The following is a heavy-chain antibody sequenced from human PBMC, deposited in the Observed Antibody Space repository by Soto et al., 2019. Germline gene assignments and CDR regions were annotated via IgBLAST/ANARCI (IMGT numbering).Heavy chain of an antibody. CDR3: ARGRYGDY. D-gene: IGHD1-1*01. V-gene: IGHV1-18*01. CDR1: GYDFTTYG. CDR2: ISAHDGNT. Sequence: QVHLVQSGAEVKKPGASVKVSCKGSGYDFTTYGITWVRQAPGQGLEWMAWISAHDGNTDYAQKLQGRVTVTSDTSTSAAYLAMRSLRSDDTAMYYWARGRYGDYWGQGALVTVSS. J-gene: IGHJ4*02.